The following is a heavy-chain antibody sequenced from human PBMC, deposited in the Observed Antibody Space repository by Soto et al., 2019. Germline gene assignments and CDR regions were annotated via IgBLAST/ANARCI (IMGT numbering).Heavy chain of an antibody. D-gene: IGHD2-15*01. CDR2: ISSTDLSGRT. CDR1: GFTFSTYG. J-gene: IGHJ4*02. V-gene: IGHV3-23*01. Sequence: VQLLESGGGLVQPGGSLRLSCAASGFTFSTYGMNWVRQAPGKGLEWVSTISSTDLSGRTYYADSVQGRFTISRDNSPNTRYLPMNSLTSEDTPLYYCANASGQGSGINCYYFDYWVQGILVTVSS. CDR3: ANASGQGSGINCYYFDY.